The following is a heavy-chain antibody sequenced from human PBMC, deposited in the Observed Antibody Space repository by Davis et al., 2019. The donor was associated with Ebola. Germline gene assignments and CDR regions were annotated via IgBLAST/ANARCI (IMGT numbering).Heavy chain of an antibody. CDR1: GNSFTSHW. V-gene: IGHV5-51*01. D-gene: IGHD4-23*01. CDR2: IYTGDSDT. CDR3: ARHPDYGDYSGLGTFDI. Sequence: GESLKISCKDSGNSFTSHWIGWVRQMPGKGLEWMGIIYTGDSDTRYSPSFLGQAIISADKSISTAYLQWNSLKASDTAMYYCARHPDYGDYSGLGTFDIWGQGTMVTVSS. J-gene: IGHJ3*02.